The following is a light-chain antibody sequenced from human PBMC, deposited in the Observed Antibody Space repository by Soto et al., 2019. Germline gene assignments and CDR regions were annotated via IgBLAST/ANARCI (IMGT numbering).Light chain of an antibody. V-gene: IGKV3-11*01. CDR3: QQRMNWPLT. CDR1: QNIHNH. J-gene: IGKJ5*01. Sequence: MSQSPATLSVSPGERVTLSCRASQNIHNHMSWFLQKPGQAPRLLIYGASSRATGIPARFSGSGSGTDFTLTISSLEPEDFAVYYCQQRMNWPLTFGQGTRLEIK. CDR2: GAS.